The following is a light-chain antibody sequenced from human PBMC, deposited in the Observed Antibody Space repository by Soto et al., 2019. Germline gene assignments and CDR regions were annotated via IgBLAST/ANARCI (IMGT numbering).Light chain of an antibody. CDR1: QTISPW. V-gene: IGKV1-5*03. CDR3: QQFLTYPLT. J-gene: IGKJ4*01. CDR2: KTS. Sequence: DIQMTQSPSTLSASVGDRVTITCRASQTISPWLAWYQQKPGKAPKLLIYKTSSLESGVPSRFSGSGSGTEFTLTISTLQPDDFATYYCQQFLTYPLTFGEGTKVEIK.